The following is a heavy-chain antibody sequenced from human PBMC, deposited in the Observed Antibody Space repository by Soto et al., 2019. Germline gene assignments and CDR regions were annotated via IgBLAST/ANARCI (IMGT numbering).Heavy chain of an antibody. CDR1: GYTFTGYY. Sequence: ASVKVSCKASGYTFTGYYMHWVRQAPGQGLEWMGWINPNSGGTNYAQKFQGWVTMTRDTSISTAYMELSRLRSDDTAVYYCAIHSSSSDYYYMDVWGKGTTVTVSS. CDR3: AIHSSSSDYYYMDV. D-gene: IGHD6-6*01. CDR2: INPNSGGT. J-gene: IGHJ6*03. V-gene: IGHV1-2*04.